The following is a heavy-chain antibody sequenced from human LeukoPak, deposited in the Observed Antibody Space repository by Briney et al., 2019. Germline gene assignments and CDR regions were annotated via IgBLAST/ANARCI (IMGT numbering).Heavy chain of an antibody. V-gene: IGHV4-59*01. CDR1: GGSISSYY. CDR3: ARESGTGDHQYYFDY. D-gene: IGHD7-27*01. Sequence: NTSETLSLTCTVSGGSISSYYWSWIRQPPGKGLEWIGYIYYSGSTNYNPSLKSRVTISVDTSKNQFSLKLSSVTAADTAVYYCARESGTGDHQYYFDYWGQGTLVTVSS. CDR2: IYYSGST. J-gene: IGHJ4*02.